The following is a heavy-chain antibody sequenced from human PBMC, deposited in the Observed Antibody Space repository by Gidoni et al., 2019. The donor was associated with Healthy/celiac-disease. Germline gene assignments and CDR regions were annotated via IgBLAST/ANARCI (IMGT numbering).Heavy chain of an antibody. CDR2: INHSGST. CDR3: ARGGLTMIVVVSPETGSKFDY. D-gene: IGHD3-22*01. V-gene: IGHV4-34*01. CDR1: GGSFRGYY. J-gene: IGHJ4*02. Sequence: QVQLQQWGAGLLKPSETLTRTCPAYGGSFRGYYWSWIRQPPGKGLEWIGEINHSGSTNYNPALKSRVTISVDTSKNQFALKLSSVTAADTAVYYCARGGLTMIVVVSPETGSKFDYWGQGTLVTVSS.